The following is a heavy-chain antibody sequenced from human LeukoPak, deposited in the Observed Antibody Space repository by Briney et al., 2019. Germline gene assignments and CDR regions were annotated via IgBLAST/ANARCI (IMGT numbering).Heavy chain of an antibody. Sequence: GRSLRLSCAASGFTFDDYAMHWVRQAPGKGLEWVSGISWNSGSIGYADSAKGRFTISRDNAKNSLYLQMNSLRAEDTALYYCAKDGSSSSGVSYYYYYGMDVWGQGTTVTVSS. D-gene: IGHD6-6*01. CDR3: AKDGSSSSGVSYYYYYGMDV. V-gene: IGHV3-9*01. CDR1: GFTFDDYA. CDR2: ISWNSGSI. J-gene: IGHJ6*02.